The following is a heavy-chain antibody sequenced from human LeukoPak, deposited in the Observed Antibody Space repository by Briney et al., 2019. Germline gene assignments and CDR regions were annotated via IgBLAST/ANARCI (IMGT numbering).Heavy chain of an antibody. Sequence: ASVKVSCKASVYTFTGYFMNWVRQAPGQGLEWMGWINPNSGGTKYAQKFQGRVTMTRDTSISTAYMELSRLRSDDTAVYYCASLKNYYDSSGYLVTDAFDMWGQGTMVIVSS. CDR3: ASLKNYYDSSGYLVTDAFDM. CDR1: VYTFTGYF. V-gene: IGHV1-2*02. J-gene: IGHJ3*02. D-gene: IGHD3-22*01. CDR2: INPNSGGT.